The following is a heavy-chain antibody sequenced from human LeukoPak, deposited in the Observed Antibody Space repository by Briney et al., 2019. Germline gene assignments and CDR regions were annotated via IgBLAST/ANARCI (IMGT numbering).Heavy chain of an antibody. Sequence: GGSLRLSCAASGFTFSSYWKSWVRQAPGKGLEWVANIKQDGSEKYYLDSVKGRFTISRDNAKNSLYLQMNSLRAEDTAVYYCARWGVRDIVVVPAAISSLDVWGKGTTVTVSS. CDR1: GFTFSSYW. CDR2: IKQDGSEK. J-gene: IGHJ6*04. V-gene: IGHV3-7*01. CDR3: ARWGVRDIVVVPAAISSLDV. D-gene: IGHD2-2*01.